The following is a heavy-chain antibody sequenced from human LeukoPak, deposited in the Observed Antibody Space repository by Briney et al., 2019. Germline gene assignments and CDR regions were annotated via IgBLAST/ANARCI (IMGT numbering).Heavy chain of an antibody. CDR3: ARHPFSNPFDF. J-gene: IGHJ4*02. CDR2: VYHTGNT. Sequence: SETLSLTCTVSGASITSSYWSWIRQPPGKGLEWIGYVYHTGNTDYNPSLRSRVTISLDTSKSHFTLSLSSATAADTAVYFCARHPFSNPFDFWGRGTLVTVSS. D-gene: IGHD2/OR15-2a*01. V-gene: IGHV4-59*08. CDR1: GASITSSY.